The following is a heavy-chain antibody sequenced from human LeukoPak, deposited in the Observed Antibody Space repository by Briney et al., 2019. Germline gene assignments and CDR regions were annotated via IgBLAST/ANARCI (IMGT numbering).Heavy chain of an antibody. CDR3: ARALYYYDSSGFLAY. V-gene: IGHV3-30*03. CDR2: ISYDESTK. J-gene: IGHJ4*02. CDR1: GFTFSSYG. D-gene: IGHD3-22*01. Sequence: PGGSLRLSCAASGFTFSSYGIHWVRQAPGKGLEWVAVISYDESTKYYADSVKGRFTISRDNSKNTLYLQMNGLTTEDTAVYYCARALYYYDSSGFLAYWGQGTLVTVSS.